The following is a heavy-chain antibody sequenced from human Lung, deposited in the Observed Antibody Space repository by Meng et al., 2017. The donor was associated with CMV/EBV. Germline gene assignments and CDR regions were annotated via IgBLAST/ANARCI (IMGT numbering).Heavy chain of an antibody. CDR1: GGSTSSSNW. V-gene: IGHV4-4*02. D-gene: IGHD6-19*01. J-gene: IGHJ4*02. CDR2: IYHSGST. Sequence: QVWVQEAGPGMVKPSGTLSLTLACSGGSTSSSNWWSWVRQPPGKGLEWIGEIYHSGSTNYNPSLKSRVTISVDKSKNQFSLKLSSVTAADTAVYYCASFPPPGKQWLVTDYWGQGTLVTVSS. CDR3: ASFPPPGKQWLVTDY.